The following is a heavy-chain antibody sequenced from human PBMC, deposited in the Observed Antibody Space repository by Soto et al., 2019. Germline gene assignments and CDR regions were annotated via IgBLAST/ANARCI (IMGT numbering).Heavy chain of an antibody. D-gene: IGHD3-9*01. CDR3: ARGLKRYFDWLSDNNWFDP. CDR1: GFTFSSYS. J-gene: IGHJ5*02. CDR2: ISSSSSDI. V-gene: IGHV3-21*01. Sequence: EVQLVESGGGLVKPGGSLRLSCAASGFTFSSYSMNWVRQAPGKGLEWVSSISSSSSDIYYADSVKGRFAISRDNAKNSLYLQMNSLRAEDTAVYYCARGLKRYFDWLSDNNWFDPWGQGTLVTVSS.